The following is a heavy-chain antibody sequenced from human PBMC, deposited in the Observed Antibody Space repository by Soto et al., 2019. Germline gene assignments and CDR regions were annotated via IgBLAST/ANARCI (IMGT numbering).Heavy chain of an antibody. CDR1: GFTFSSYG. V-gene: IGHV3-30*18. CDR3: AKALHSGSYKGYWYFDL. CDR2: ISYDGSNK. Sequence: QVQLVESGGGVVQPGRSLRLSCAASGFTFSSYGMHWVRQAPGKGLEWVAVISYDGSNKYYADSVKGRFTISRDNSKNKLYQQMNSLRAEDTAVYYCAKALHSGSYKGYWYFDLWGRGTLVTVSS. J-gene: IGHJ2*01. D-gene: IGHD1-26*01.